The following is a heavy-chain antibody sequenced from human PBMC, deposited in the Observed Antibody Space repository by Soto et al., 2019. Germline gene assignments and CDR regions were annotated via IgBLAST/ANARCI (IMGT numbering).Heavy chain of an antibody. J-gene: IGHJ4*02. CDR1: GFTFATYA. CDR3: AKSYSISWVADY. Sequence: EVPLLESGGGLVQPGGSLRLSCAASGFTFATYAMSWVRQAPGKGLEWVSAISGSGGGTYYADSVKGRFTISRDNSKNTLYLHMNSLRAEDTAVYFCAKSYSISWVADYWGQGTLVTVSS. D-gene: IGHD6-13*01. CDR2: ISGSGGGT. V-gene: IGHV3-23*01.